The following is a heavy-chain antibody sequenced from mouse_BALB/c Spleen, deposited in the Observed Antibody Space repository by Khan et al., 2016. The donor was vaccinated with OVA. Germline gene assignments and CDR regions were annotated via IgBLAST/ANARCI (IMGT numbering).Heavy chain of an antibody. CDR1: GFAFSSFE. Sequence: EVELVESGGGLVKPGGSLKLSCTASGFAFSSFEMSWVRQTPKKRLEGVAYFISGGNNPNPPATMKGRFTISRDNAKNTLYLQMSSLMSEDTAIYYCTRRPGFFDVWGAGTTVTVSS. V-gene: IGHV5-12-1*01. CDR3: TRRPGFFDV. CDR2: FISGGNNP. J-gene: IGHJ1*01.